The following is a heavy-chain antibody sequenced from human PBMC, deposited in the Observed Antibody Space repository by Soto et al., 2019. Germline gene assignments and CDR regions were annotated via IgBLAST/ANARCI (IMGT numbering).Heavy chain of an antibody. J-gene: IGHJ3*02. CDR2: ISYGGRNK. CDR3: AKDQGPIYDLDDAFES. CDR1: GFTFSSYG. V-gene: IGHV3-30*18. Sequence: GGSLRLSCAASGFTFSSYGMGWVRQGPGKGLEWVAVISYGGRNKYYADPVKGRFTISRDNSKNTRYLQMNSLRAEDTAVEYCAKDQGPIYDLDDAFESWGPGTQVTLAS. D-gene: IGHD3-3*01.